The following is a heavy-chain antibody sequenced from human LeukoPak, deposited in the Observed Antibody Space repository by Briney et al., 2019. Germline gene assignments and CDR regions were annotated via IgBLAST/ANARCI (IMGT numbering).Heavy chain of an antibody. CDR3: ASNHHCSSTSCYEGWYMDV. V-gene: IGHV1-69*13. D-gene: IGHD2-2*01. CDR2: IIPIFGTA. J-gene: IGHJ6*03. CDR1: GYTLTELS. Sequence: SVKVSCKVSGYTLTELSMHWVRQAPGQGLEWMGGIIPIFGTANYAQKFQGRVTITADESTSTAYMELSSLRSEDTAVYYCASNHHCSSTSCYEGWYMDVWGKGTTVTVSS.